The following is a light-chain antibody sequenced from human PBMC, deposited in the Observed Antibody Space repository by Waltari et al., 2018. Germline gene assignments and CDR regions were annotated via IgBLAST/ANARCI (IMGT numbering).Light chain of an antibody. Sequence: DCVMTQSPESLAVSLRERASINCISSQNLLSSVNRKRHLAWFQQRPGRPPKLLIYRASTRQTGVPDRFTGSGSGTNFTLTITSLRAEDVAVYYCQQYFSVPRTFGRGTKVEVK. CDR3: QQYFSVPRT. J-gene: IGKJ1*01. V-gene: IGKV4-1*01. CDR1: QNLLSSVNRKRH. CDR2: RAS.